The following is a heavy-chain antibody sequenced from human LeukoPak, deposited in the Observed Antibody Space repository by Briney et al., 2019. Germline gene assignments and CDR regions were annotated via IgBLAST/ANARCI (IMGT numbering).Heavy chain of an antibody. J-gene: IGHJ4*02. CDR3: ARKTTGTTYYFDY. CDR2: ISGSGGST. Sequence: PGGSLRLSCAASGFTFSSYAMSWVRQAPGKGLEWVSAISGSGGSTYYADSVKGRFTISRDNSKNTLYLQMNSLRAEDTAVYYCARKTTGTTYYFDYWGQGTLVTVSS. D-gene: IGHD1-1*01. V-gene: IGHV3-23*01. CDR1: GFTFSSYA.